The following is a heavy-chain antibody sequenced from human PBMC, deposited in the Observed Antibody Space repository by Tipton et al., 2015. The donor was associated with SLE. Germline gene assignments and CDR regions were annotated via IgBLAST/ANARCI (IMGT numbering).Heavy chain of an antibody. V-gene: IGHV1-8*01. CDR3: ARGNYGSYYYYMDV. J-gene: IGHJ6*03. CDR1: GYSFTRYE. D-gene: IGHD3-10*01. CDR2: MNPNSGNT. Sequence: QLVQSGAEVKKPGASVKVSCKASGYSFTRYEINWVRQATGQGLEWMGRMNPNSGNTGYAQKFQGRVTMTRTTSISTAYMELSTLRSEDTAVYYCARGNYGSYYYYMDVWCKGTTVTVSS.